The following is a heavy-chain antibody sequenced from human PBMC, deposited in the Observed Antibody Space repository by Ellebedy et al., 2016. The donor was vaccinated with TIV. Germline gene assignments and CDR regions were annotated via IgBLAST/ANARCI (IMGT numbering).Heavy chain of an antibody. CDR1: GGSFSGYY. V-gene: IGHV4-34*01. Sequence: SETLSLTXAVYGGSFSGYYSSWIRQPPGKGLEWIGEINHSGSTNYNPSLKSRVTISVDTSKNQFSLKLSSVTAADTAVYYCARRGGEQWLLRYYYYMDVWGKGTTVTVSS. CDR2: INHSGST. CDR3: ARRGGEQWLLRYYYYMDV. J-gene: IGHJ6*03. D-gene: IGHD6-19*01.